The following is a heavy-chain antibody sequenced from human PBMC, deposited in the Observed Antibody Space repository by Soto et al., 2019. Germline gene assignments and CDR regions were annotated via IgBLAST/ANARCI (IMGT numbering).Heavy chain of an antibody. V-gene: IGHV3-72*01. CDR3: TSSWGDYRCFDF. D-gene: IGHD4-17*01. Sequence: TGGSLRLSCAASGFTFSDHYMDWVRQAPGKGLEWVGRIRNKANSYTTEYAASVKGRFTILRDDSKNSLFLQMNSLKTEDTAVYYCTSSWGDYRCFDFWGQGTLVTVSS. CDR1: GFTFSDHY. CDR2: IRNKANSYTT. J-gene: IGHJ4*02.